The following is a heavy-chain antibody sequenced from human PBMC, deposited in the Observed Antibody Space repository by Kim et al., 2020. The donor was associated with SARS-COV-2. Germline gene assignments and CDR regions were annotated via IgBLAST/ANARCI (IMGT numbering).Heavy chain of an antibody. V-gene: IGHV1-3*01. CDR3: ARDDYDILTGYPRGMDV. CDR2: INAGNGNT. CDR1: GYTFTSNA. D-gene: IGHD3-9*01. J-gene: IGHJ6*02. Sequence: ASVKVSCKASGYTFTSNAMHWVHQAPGQRLEWMGWINAGNGNTKYSQKFQGRVTITRDTSASTAYMELSSLRSEDTAVYYCARDDYDILTGYPRGMDVWGQGTTVTVSS.